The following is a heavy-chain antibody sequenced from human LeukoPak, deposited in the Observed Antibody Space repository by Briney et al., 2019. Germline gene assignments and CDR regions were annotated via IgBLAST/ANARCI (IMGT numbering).Heavy chain of an antibody. V-gene: IGHV1-69*02. CDR1: GGTFSSYT. CDR2: IIPILGIA. D-gene: IGHD6-13*01. CDR3: ARVRKYSSSWYDP. Sequence: SVTVSCMASGGTFSSYTISWVRQAPGQGLEWMGRIIPILGIANYAQKFQGRVTITADKSTSTAYMELSSLRSEDTAVYYCARVRKYSSSWYDPWGQGTLVTVSS. J-gene: IGHJ5*02.